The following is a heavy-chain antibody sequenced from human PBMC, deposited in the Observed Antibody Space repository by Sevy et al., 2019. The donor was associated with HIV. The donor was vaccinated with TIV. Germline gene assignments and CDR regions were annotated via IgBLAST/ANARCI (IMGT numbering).Heavy chain of an antibody. D-gene: IGHD2-2*01. V-gene: IGHV1-2*02. CDR2: FNPKSGGT. CDR1: GYNFNGYY. Sequence: ASVKVSCKASGYNFNGYYMHWVRQAPGQGLEWMGSFNPKSGGTNYAQKFQGRVTMTTDPSISTAYMELSRLRFDDTAVYYCARGLAYCGSTSCPFGYWGQGTLVTVSS. CDR3: ARGLAYCGSTSCPFGY. J-gene: IGHJ4*02.